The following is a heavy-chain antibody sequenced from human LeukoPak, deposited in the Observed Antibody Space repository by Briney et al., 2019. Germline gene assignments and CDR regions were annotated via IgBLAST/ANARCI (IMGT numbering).Heavy chain of an antibody. Sequence: PGGSLRLSCEASGFTFSSYSMNWVRQAPGKGLEWVSSIGSSSSYIYYADSVKGRFTISRDNAKNSLYLQMNSLRAEDTAVYYRARDLVVRGDIGAFDIWGQGTMVTVSS. D-gene: IGHD3-10*01. J-gene: IGHJ3*02. V-gene: IGHV3-21*01. CDR3: ARDLVVRGDIGAFDI. CDR1: GFTFSSYS. CDR2: IGSSSSYI.